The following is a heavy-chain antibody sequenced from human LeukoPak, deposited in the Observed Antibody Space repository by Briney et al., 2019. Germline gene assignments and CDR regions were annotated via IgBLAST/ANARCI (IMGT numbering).Heavy chain of an antibody. Sequence: GGSLRLSRAASGFTFSSYWMSWVRQAPGKGLEWVANIKQDGSEKYYVDSVKGRFTISRDNAKNSLYLQMNSLRAEDTAVYYCARDWYYYDSSGYFYWGQGTLVTVSS. CDR2: IKQDGSEK. CDR3: ARDWYYYDSSGYFY. CDR1: GFTFSSYW. V-gene: IGHV3-7*03. J-gene: IGHJ4*02. D-gene: IGHD3-22*01.